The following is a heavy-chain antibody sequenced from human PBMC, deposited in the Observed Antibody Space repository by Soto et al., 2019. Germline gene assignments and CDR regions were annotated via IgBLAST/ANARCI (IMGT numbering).Heavy chain of an antibody. D-gene: IGHD1-26*01. CDR2: INPNSGGT. Sequence: SVKVSCKASGYTFTGYYMHWVPQAPGQGLEWMGWINPNSGGTNYAQKFQGWVTMTRDTSISTAYMELSRLRSDDTAVYYCARGGELPLYYYYGMDVWGQGTTVTVSS. J-gene: IGHJ6*02. CDR3: ARGGELPLYYYYGMDV. CDR1: GYTFTGYY. V-gene: IGHV1-2*04.